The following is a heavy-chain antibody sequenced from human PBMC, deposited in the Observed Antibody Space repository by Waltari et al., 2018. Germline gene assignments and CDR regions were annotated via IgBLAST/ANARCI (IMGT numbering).Heavy chain of an antibody. CDR1: GYTFTSYD. CDR2: MNPNSVNT. J-gene: IGHJ5*02. Sequence: QVQLVQSGAEVKKPGASVKVSCKASGYTFTSYDINWVRQATGQGLEWMGWMNPNSVNTGYAQKFQGRVTITRNTSISTAYMELSSLRSEDTAVYYCASASGGYYDFWSGYYGNWFDPWGQGTLVTVSS. V-gene: IGHV1-8*03. CDR3: ASASGGYYDFWSGYYGNWFDP. D-gene: IGHD3-3*01.